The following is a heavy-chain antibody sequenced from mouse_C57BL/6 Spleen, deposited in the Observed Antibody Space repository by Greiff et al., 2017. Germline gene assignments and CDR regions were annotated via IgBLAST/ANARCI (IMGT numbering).Heavy chain of an antibody. CDR1: GYAFSSYW. Sequence: VKLQESGAELVKPGASVKISCKASGYAFSSYWMNWVKQRPGKGLEWIGQIYPGDGDTNYNGKFKGKATLTADKSSSTAYMQLSSLTSEDSAVYFCARGYDYDTGFDVWGTGTTVTVSS. V-gene: IGHV1-80*01. D-gene: IGHD2-4*01. CDR3: ARGYDYDTGFDV. J-gene: IGHJ1*03. CDR2: IYPGDGDT.